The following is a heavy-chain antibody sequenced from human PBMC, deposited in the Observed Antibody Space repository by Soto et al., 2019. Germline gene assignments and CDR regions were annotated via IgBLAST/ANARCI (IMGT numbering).Heavy chain of an antibody. CDR1: GFAFSSYW. J-gene: IGHJ4*02. CDR2: INTDGSTT. CDR3: ARGNLPIVVVPAAIDY. V-gene: IGHV3-74*01. Sequence: PGGSLGLSWAGSGFAFSSYWMHWVRQTPGEGLEWVSRINTDGSTTNYADSVKGRFTISRDNAKNTLYLQMNGLRVEDTAVFYCARGNLPIVVVPAAIDYWGQGTQVTVSS. D-gene: IGHD2-2*01.